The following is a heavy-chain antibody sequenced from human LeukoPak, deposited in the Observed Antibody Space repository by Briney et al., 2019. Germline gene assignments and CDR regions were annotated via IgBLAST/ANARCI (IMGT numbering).Heavy chain of an antibody. D-gene: IGHD6-19*01. V-gene: IGHV4-34*01. CDR2: INHSGST. CDR1: GGSFSGYY. J-gene: IGHJ4*02. CDR3: ARGPNNGWTHPPNY. Sequence: TSETLSLTCAVYGGSFSGYYWSWIRQPPGKGLEWIAEINHSGSTNYNPSLKSRVTISVDTSKNQFSLKLSSVTAADTAVYYCARGPNNGWTHPPNYWGQGTLVTVSS.